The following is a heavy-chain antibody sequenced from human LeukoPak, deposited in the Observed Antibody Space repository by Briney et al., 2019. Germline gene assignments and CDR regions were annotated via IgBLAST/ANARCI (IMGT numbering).Heavy chain of an antibody. Sequence: ASVKVSCKASGYTFSDYYMHWVRQAPGQGPEWMGWINPNSGATKYAQKFQGRVTMTRDTSISTAYMELSRLTSDDTAVYSCARDLAGASGLHLGYWGQGTLVTVPS. CDR2: INPNSGAT. J-gene: IGHJ4*02. D-gene: IGHD3-10*01. V-gene: IGHV1-2*02. CDR1: GYTFSDYY. CDR3: ARDLAGASGLHLGY.